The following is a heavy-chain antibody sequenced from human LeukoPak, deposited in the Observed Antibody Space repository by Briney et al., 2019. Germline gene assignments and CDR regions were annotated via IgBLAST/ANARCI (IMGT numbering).Heavy chain of an antibody. CDR2: IYSGGST. V-gene: IGHV3-53*01. Sequence: GGSLRLSCAASGFTVSSNYMSWVRQAPGKGLEWVSVIYSGGSTYYADSVKGRFTISRDNSKNTLYLQMNSLRAEDTAVYYCAREWYSSGWYYFDYWGQGTLVTASS. CDR1: GFTVSSNY. J-gene: IGHJ4*02. D-gene: IGHD6-19*01. CDR3: AREWYSSGWYYFDY.